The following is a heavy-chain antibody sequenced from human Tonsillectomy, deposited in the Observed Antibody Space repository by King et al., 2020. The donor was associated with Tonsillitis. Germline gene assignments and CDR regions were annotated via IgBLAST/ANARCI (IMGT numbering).Heavy chain of an antibody. CDR1: GFSLSTSGMC. J-gene: IGHJ3*02. CDR2: IDWDDDK. V-gene: IGHV2-70*11. CDR3: ARIGNLGVQTPDAFDI. D-gene: IGHD3-10*01. Sequence: VTLKESGPALVKPTQTLTLTCTFSGFSLSTSGMCVSWIRQPPGKALEWLARIDWDDDKYYSTSLKTRLTISKDTSKKQVVLTMTNMDPVDTATYYCARIGNLGVQTPDAFDIWGQGTMVTVSS.